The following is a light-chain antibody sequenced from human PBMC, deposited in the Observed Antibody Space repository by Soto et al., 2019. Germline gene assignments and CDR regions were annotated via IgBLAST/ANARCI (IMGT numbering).Light chain of an antibody. V-gene: IGKV1-39*01. CDR2: AAS. J-gene: IGKJ1*01. CDR1: QSISSH. CDR3: KQSYSTLWT. Sequence: DIQMTQSPSSLSASVGDRVTITCRASQSISSHLNWYQQKPGKAHKLLIYAASSLQSGVQSRFSGSGSGTDFTLTIRSLQPEDFATYYCKQSYSTLWTFGQGTKVDIK.